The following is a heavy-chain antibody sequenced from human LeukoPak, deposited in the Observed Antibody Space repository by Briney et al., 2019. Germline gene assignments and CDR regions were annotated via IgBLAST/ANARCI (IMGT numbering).Heavy chain of an antibody. Sequence: PSETLSLTCTVSGGSISSYYWSWIRQPPGKGLEWVGYIYYSGSTNYNPSLKSRVTISVDTSKNQFSLKLSSVPAADTAVYYCARGRDMVRGVIPHYFDYWGQGTLVTVSS. V-gene: IGHV4-59*01. J-gene: IGHJ4*02. D-gene: IGHD3-10*01. CDR3: ARGRDMVRGVIPHYFDY. CDR1: GGSISSYY. CDR2: IYYSGST.